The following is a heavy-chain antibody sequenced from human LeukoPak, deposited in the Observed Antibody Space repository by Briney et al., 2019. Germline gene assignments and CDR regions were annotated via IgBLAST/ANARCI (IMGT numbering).Heavy chain of an antibody. V-gene: IGHV5-51*01. Sequence: GESLKISCKGSGYSFTSYWIGWVRQMPGKGLEWMGIIYPGDSDTRYSPSFQGQVTISADKSISTAYLQWSSLKASDTAMYYRARAYCGGDCYWGDYYYYYMDVWGKGTTVTISS. CDR3: ARAYCGGDCYWGDYYYYYMDV. CDR1: GYSFTSYW. CDR2: IYPGDSDT. D-gene: IGHD2-21*02. J-gene: IGHJ6*03.